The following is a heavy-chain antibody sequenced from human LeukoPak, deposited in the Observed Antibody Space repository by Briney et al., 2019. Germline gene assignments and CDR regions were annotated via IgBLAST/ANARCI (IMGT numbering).Heavy chain of an antibody. J-gene: IGHJ6*03. D-gene: IGHD6-6*01. V-gene: IGHV3-7*01. CDR3: ARSEYATSSYMDV. Sequence: GGSLRLSCAASGFTFSSYWMSWVRQAPGKGLEWVANIKQDGSEKYYVDSVKGRFTISRGNAKNSLHLQMNSLRAEDTAVYYCARSEYATSSYMDVWGKGTTVTVSS. CDR2: IKQDGSEK. CDR1: GFTFSSYW.